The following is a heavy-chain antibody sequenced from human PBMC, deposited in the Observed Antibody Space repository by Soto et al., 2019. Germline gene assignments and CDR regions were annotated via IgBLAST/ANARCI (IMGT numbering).Heavy chain of an antibody. CDR3: TKGSPPDSHDFWSGYSSTTLDY. CDR2: ISLNGGSI. D-gene: IGHD3-3*01. CDR1: GFTFDDYA. V-gene: IGHV3-9*01. J-gene: IGHJ4*02. Sequence: GGSLRLSCAASGFTFDDYAMHWVRQAPGKGLEWVSGISLNGGSIGYADSVKGRFTISRDNAKNSLYLQMNSLRAEDTALYYCTKGSPPDSHDFWSGYSSTTLDYWGQGTLVTVSS.